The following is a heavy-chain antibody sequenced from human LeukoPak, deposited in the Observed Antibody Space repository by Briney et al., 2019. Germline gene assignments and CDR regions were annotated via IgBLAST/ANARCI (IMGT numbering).Heavy chain of an antibody. CDR3: TREWWGGNY. CDR1: GFTFGDYA. V-gene: IGHV3-49*04. J-gene: IGHJ4*02. Sequence: GGSLRPSCRASGFTFGDYAMSWVRQAPGKGLEWVGFIRSKAYGGTTEYAASVKGRFTISRDDTKSIAYLQMNRLKTEDTAVYYCTREWWGGNYWGQGALVTVSS. D-gene: IGHD2-15*01. CDR2: IRSKAYGGTT.